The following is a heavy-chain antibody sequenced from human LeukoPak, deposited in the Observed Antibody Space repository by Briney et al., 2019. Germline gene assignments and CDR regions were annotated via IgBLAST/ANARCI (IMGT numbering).Heavy chain of an antibody. CDR2: INPNSGGT. CDR1: GYTFTGYY. V-gene: IGHV1-2*06. J-gene: IGHJ6*02. CDR3: ARVHYYYYGMDV. Sequence: GASVKVSCKASGYTFTGYYMHWVRQAPGQGLEWMGRINPNSGGTNYAQKFQGRVTMTRDTSISTAYMELSRLRSDDTAVYYCARVHYYYYGMDVWGQGTTVTVSS.